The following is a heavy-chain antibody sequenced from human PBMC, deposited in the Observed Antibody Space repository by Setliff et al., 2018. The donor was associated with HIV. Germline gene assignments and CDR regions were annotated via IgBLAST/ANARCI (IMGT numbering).Heavy chain of an antibody. V-gene: IGHV1-69*02. CDR2: IIPILGVP. Sequence: GASVKVSCKASGGPFTSSSIGWVRQAPGQGLEWMGRIIPILGVPRYAQRFQGRVTITADKSTSTAYMELSSLRSEDTAVYYCATRGYSYGYFDYWGQGTLVTVSS. D-gene: IGHD5-18*01. CDR3: ATRGYSYGYFDY. J-gene: IGHJ4*02. CDR1: GGPFTSSS.